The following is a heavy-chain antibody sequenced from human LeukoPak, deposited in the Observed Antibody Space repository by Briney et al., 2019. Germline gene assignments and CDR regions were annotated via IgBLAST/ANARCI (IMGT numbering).Heavy chain of an antibody. CDR2: ISNSGDYI. V-gene: IGHV3-21*01. Sequence: GGSLRLSCAASGFTFSSFTMNWVRQGPGKGLEWVASISNSGDYISYADSLKGRFTISRDNAKNSLFLQMSSLRAEDTAVYYCAREMYAGWYFAFDIWGQGTMVTVSS. CDR1: GFTFSSFT. J-gene: IGHJ3*02. CDR3: AREMYAGWYFAFDI. D-gene: IGHD6-19*01.